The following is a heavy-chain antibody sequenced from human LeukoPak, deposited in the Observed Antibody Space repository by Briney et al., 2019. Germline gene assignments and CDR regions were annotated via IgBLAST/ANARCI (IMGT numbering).Heavy chain of an antibody. CDR2: IYHTGST. V-gene: IGHV4-59*01. Sequence: KPSETLSLTCSVSGGSISNYYWTWIRQPPGKGLEWIGYIYHTGSTKDNPSLKSRVTISVDTSKSQFSLNLTSVTTADTAVYYCARDGGGSGWYWALDYWGQGTLVTVSS. CDR1: GGSISNYY. CDR3: ARDGGGSGWYWALDY. D-gene: IGHD6-19*01. J-gene: IGHJ4*02.